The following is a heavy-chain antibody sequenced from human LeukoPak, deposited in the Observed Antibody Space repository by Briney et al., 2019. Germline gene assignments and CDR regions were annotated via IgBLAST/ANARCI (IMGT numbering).Heavy chain of an antibody. CDR1: GGSISSGNYY. D-gene: IGHD1-1*01. CDR3: ATRRGVPPTGAFDI. Sequence: SETLSLTCTVSGGSISSGNYYWTWIRQPAGKGLELIGRIYTSGSTSYNPSLKSRVTISVDTSKNQFSLKLSSVTAADTAVYYCATRRGVPPTGAFDIWGQGTMVTVSS. J-gene: IGHJ3*02. CDR2: IYTSGST. V-gene: IGHV4-61*02.